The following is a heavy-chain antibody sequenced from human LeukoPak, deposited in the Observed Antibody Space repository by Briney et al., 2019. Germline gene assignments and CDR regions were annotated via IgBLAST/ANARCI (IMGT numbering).Heavy chain of an antibody. CDR1: GGSISSAGHY. D-gene: IGHD3-16*01. CDR3: AREDHVFTYFDY. V-gene: IGHV4-31*03. J-gene: IGHJ4*02. Sequence: SETLSLTCTVSGGSISSAGHYWSWIRQHPGKGPEWIGYIYYSGSTYYNPSLRSRVTILVDTSKNQFSLTVSSVTAADTAVYYCAREDHVFTYFDYWGQGTLVTVSS. CDR2: IYYSGST.